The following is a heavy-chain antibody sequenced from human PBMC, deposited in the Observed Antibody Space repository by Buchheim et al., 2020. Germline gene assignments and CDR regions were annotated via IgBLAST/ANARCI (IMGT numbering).Heavy chain of an antibody. J-gene: IGHJ6*02. CDR1: GGTFSSYA. D-gene: IGHD3-22*01. V-gene: IGHV1-69*06. Sequence: QVQLVQSGAEVKKPGSSVKVSCKASGGTFSSYAISWVRQAPGQGLEWMGGIIPILGTANYAQKFQGRVTITADKSTSTAYMELSSLRSEDTAVYYCALCDSSGYGVPNYYYGMDVWGQGTT. CDR3: ALCDSSGYGVPNYYYGMDV. CDR2: IIPILGTA.